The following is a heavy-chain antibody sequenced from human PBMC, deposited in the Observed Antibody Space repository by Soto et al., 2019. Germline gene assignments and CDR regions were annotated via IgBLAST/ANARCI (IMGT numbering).Heavy chain of an antibody. CDR1: GGSFSGYY. V-gene: IGHV4-34*01. Sequence: PSETLALTCAVYGGSFSGYYWSWIRQPPGKGLEWIGEINHSGSTNYNPSLKSRVTISVDTSKNQFSLKLSSVTAADTAVYYCARIAVARTWWFDPWGQGTPVTVSS. CDR2: INHSGST. J-gene: IGHJ5*02. CDR3: ARIAVARTWWFDP. D-gene: IGHD6-19*01.